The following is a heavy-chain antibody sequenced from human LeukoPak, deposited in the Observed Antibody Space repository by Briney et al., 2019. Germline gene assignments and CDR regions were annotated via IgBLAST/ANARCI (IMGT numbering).Heavy chain of an antibody. Sequence: PSETLSLTCAVYGGSFSGYYWSWIRQPPGKGLEWIGEINHSGSTNYNPSLKSRVTISVDTSKNQFSLKLSSVTAADTAVYYCARDAAAAGAEGVWDYWGQGPL. CDR2: INHSGST. J-gene: IGHJ4*02. V-gene: IGHV4-34*01. CDR1: GGSFSGYY. CDR3: ARDAAAAGAEGVWDY. D-gene: IGHD6-13*01.